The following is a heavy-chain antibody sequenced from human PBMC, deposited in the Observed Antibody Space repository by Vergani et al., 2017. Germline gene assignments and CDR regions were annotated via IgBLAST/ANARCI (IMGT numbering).Heavy chain of an antibody. CDR3: ATDGPRTDY. Sequence: EVQLVESGGGLVQPGGSLRLSCAASGFPFSSYEMNWVRQAPGKGLEWVSYISSSGSTIYYADSVKGRFTISRDNAKNSLYLQMNSLRAEDTAVYYCATDGPRTDYWGQGTLVTVSS. V-gene: IGHV3-48*03. CDR1: GFPFSSYE. CDR2: ISSSGSTI. D-gene: IGHD4-17*01. J-gene: IGHJ4*02.